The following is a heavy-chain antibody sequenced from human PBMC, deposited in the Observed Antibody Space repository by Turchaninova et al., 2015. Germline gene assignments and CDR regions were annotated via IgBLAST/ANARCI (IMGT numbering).Heavy chain of an antibody. CDR2: IHKSGRI. CDR1: GESLSDYY. D-gene: IGHD4-17*01. V-gene: IGHV4-34*01. Sequence: QVQLQQWGAGLLEPLETLSLTCAVYGESLSDYYWNWLRPPPGKGREWIGEIHKSGRINYKPSLKSRVTMSLDTSKSQFSLNLGSATAADTAVYYCARAGLRGPNDGFDVWGQGTMVTVSS. CDR3: ARAGLRGPNDGFDV. J-gene: IGHJ3*01.